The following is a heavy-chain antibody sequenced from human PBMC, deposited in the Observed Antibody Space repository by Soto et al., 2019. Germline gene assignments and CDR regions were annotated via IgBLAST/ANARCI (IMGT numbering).Heavy chain of an antibody. Sequence: GGSLRLSCAASGFTFSSYSMNWVRQAPGKGLEWVSSISSSSSTTDTHYADSVKGRFTISRDNAKNSLYLQMNSLRAEDTAVYYCTRESGYSSGGTYNWFDPWGQGTLVTVSS. D-gene: IGHD6-19*01. CDR3: TRESGYSSGGTYNWFDP. V-gene: IGHV3-21*01. CDR1: GFTFSSYS. CDR2: ISSSSSTTDT. J-gene: IGHJ5*02.